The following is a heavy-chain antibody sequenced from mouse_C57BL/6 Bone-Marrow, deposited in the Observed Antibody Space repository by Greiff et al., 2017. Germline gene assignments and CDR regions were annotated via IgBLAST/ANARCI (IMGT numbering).Heavy chain of an antibody. V-gene: IGHV5-4*01. CDR1: GFTFSSYA. J-gene: IGHJ4*01. CDR2: ISDGGSYT. Sequence: EVQGVESGGGLVKPGGSLKLSCAASGFTFSSYAMSWVRQTPEKRLEWVATISDGGSYTYYPDNVKGRFTISRDNAKNNLYLQMSHLKSEDTAMYNCARDRLLRYLYAMDYWGQGTSVTVSS. D-gene: IGHD1-1*01. CDR3: ARDRLLRYLYAMDY.